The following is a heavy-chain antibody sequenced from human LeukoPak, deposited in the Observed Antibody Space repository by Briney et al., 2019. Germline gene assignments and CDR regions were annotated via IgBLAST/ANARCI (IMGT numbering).Heavy chain of an antibody. D-gene: IGHD5-12*01. V-gene: IGHV1-2*02. Sequence: GASVKVSCKASGYTFTGYYIHWVRQGPGQGLEWLGWISPNTGGTHYAQNFQDRVTVTRDTSISTAYMDLSRLRSDDTAVYYCARDRGYSGYDVWGQGTLVTVSS. CDR2: ISPNTGGT. CDR3: ARDRGYSGYDV. J-gene: IGHJ4*02. CDR1: GYTFTGYY.